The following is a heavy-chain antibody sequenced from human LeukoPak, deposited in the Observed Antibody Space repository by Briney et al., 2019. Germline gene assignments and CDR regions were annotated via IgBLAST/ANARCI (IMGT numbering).Heavy chain of an antibody. CDR3: ARVGGLDDLSYYYYYMDV. J-gene: IGHJ6*03. V-gene: IGHV3-9*01. CDR2: ISWNSGSI. Sequence: GRSLRLSCAASGFTFDDYAMHWVRQAPGKGLEWVSGISWNSGSIGYADSVKGRFTISRDNAKNSLYLQMNSLRAEDTAVYYCARVGGLDDLSYYYYYMDVWGKGTTVTVSS. D-gene: IGHD2-15*01. CDR1: GFTFDDYA.